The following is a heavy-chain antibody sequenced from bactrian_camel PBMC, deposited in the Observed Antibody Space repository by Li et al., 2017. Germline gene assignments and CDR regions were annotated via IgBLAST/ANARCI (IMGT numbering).Heavy chain of an antibody. CDR1: GITGSHYV. Sequence: HVQLVESGGDLVQAGGSLRLSCAASGITGSHYVMGWFRQAPGKEREGIATIDNDNNLRHAASVKGRFTISQDNANNTLYLQMHNLKPEDTAMYYCAVGYSGSCTASRIADYSYWGQGTQVTVS. J-gene: IGHJ4*01. CDR3: AVGYSGSCTASRIADYSY. D-gene: IGHD2*01. CDR2: IDNDNNL. V-gene: IGHV3S53*01.